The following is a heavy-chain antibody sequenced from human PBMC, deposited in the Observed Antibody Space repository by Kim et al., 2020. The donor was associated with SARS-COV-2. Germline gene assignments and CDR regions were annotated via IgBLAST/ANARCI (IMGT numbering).Heavy chain of an antibody. CDR1: GFSFSSYR. D-gene: IGHD1-7*01. J-gene: IGHJ4*02. V-gene: IGHV3-74*01. Sequence: GGSLRLSCAASGFSFSSYRMHWVRHAPGKGLVWVSRITSDTTITTYADAVKGRFTISRDNAKNTLYLEMNSLRAEDTAVYYCARDKGELGDVADYWGQGTLVTVSS. CDR3: ARDKGELGDVADY. CDR2: ITSDTTIT.